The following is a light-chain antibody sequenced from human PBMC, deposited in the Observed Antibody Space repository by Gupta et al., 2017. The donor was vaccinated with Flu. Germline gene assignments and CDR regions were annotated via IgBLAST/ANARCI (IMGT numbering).Light chain of an antibody. CDR1: QSVLYSSNNNNY. Sequence: KSSQSVLYSSNNNNYLAWYQQKPGQPPKLLIYGASTRESGVPDRCSGSGSGTDFTLTISSLQAEDVAVYYCQQYYSTPPITFGQGTRLEIK. V-gene: IGKV4-1*01. J-gene: IGKJ5*01. CDR2: GAS. CDR3: QQYYSTPPIT.